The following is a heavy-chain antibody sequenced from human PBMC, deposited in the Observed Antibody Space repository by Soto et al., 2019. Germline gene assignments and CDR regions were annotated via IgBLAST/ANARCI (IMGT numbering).Heavy chain of an antibody. D-gene: IGHD3-3*01. Sequence: QVKLVQSGAEVKKPWYSVKVSCKASGGTFSSYAISWVRQAPGQGLEWMGGIIPIFGTANYAQKCQGRVTITADKSTGTAYMERSSLRSEDTAVYYCASPTSEWLPPEREYYYGMDVWVRGTTVTVS. J-gene: IGHJ6*02. CDR1: GGTFSSYA. CDR3: ASPTSEWLPPEREYYYGMDV. V-gene: IGHV1-69*06. CDR2: IIPIFGTA.